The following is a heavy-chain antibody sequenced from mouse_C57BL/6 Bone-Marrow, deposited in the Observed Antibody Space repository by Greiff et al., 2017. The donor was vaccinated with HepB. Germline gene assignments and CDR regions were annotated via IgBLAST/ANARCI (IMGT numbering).Heavy chain of an antibody. CDR2: IDPENGDT. V-gene: IGHV14-4*01. CDR1: GFNIKDDY. CDR3: TTCYGSSYVDY. J-gene: IGHJ2*01. D-gene: IGHD1-1*01. Sequence: EVQLQQSGAELVRPGASVKLSCTASGFNIKDDYMHWVKQRPEQGLEWIGWIDPENGDTEYASKFQGKATITADTSSNTAYLQLSSLTSEDTAVYYCTTCYGSSYVDYWGQGTTLTVSS.